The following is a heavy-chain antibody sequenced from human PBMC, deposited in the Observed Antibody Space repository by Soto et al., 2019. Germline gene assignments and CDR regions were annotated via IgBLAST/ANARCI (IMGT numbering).Heavy chain of an antibody. CDR1: GITFSKAW. V-gene: IGHV3-15*01. CDR2: IKSKSDGGTT. Sequence: PGGSLRLSCAASGITFSKAWMNWVRQSPGKGLEWVGRIKSKSDGGTTDYAAPVKGRFTISRDDSKNTLCLQMNSLKTEDTAVYYCTTNFYSDYGMDVWGQGTTVTVSS. J-gene: IGHJ6*02. CDR3: TTNFYSDYGMDV. D-gene: IGHD4-4*01.